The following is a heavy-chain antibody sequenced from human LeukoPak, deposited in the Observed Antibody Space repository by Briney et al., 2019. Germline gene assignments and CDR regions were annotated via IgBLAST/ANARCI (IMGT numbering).Heavy chain of an antibody. J-gene: IGHJ3*02. D-gene: IGHD1/OR15-1a*01. CDR1: GFTFTSYS. CDR3: AREGLTTSPNNALDI. V-gene: IGHV3-23*01. CDR2: ISGGGGST. Sequence: GGSLRLSCAASGFTFTSYSMNWVRQAPGKGLEWVSPISGGGGSTYYADSVKGRFTISRDNSKNTLFLQVNSLRVEDTAVYYCAREGLTTSPNNALDIWGQGTTVTVLS.